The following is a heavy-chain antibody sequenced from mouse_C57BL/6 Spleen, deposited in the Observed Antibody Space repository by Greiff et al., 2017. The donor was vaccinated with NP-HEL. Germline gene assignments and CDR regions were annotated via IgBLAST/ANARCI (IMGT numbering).Heavy chain of an antibody. CDR1: GYSITSGYY. CDR2: ISYDGSN. D-gene: IGHD1-1*02. J-gene: IGHJ2*01. Sequence: EVKLQESGPGLVKPSQSLSLTCSVTGYSITSGYYWNWIRQFPGNKLEWMGYISYDGSNNYNPSLKNRISITRDTSKNQFFLKLNSVTTEDTATYYCAREGGYGGFDYWGQGTTLTVSS. V-gene: IGHV3-6*01. CDR3: AREGGYGGFDY.